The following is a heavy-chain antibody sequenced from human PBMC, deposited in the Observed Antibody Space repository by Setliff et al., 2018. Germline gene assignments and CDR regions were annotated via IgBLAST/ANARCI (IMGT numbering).Heavy chain of an antibody. Sequence: QPGGSLRLSCAASGFTFSRYWMSWVRQAPGKGLEWVANIKQDGSEKYYVDSVKGRFTISRDNAKNSLYLQMNSLRAEDTAVYYCARDSSGWPHSLISYFQHWGQGTLVTVSS. D-gene: IGHD6-19*01. CDR3: ARDSSGWPHSLISYFQH. CDR2: IKQDGSEK. J-gene: IGHJ1*01. CDR1: GFTFSRYW. V-gene: IGHV3-7*01.